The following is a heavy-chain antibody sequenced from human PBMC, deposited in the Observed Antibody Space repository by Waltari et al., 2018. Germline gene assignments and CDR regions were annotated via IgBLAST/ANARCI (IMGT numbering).Heavy chain of an antibody. Sequence: QVQLVQSGAEVKKPGASVKVACKVSGYTLTELSMHWVRQAPGKGLEWMGGFDHEGGATIYSQKFQGRVTMTEDTSTDTAYMELSSLRSEDTAVYYCATRYYDILTGYYWFDPWGQGTLVTVSS. CDR2: FDHEGGAT. V-gene: IGHV1-24*01. D-gene: IGHD3-9*01. CDR1: GYTLTELS. CDR3: ATRYYDILTGYYWFDP. J-gene: IGHJ5*02.